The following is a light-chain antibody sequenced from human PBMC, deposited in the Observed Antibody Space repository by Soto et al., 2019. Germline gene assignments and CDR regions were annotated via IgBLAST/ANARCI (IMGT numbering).Light chain of an antibody. J-gene: IGLJ1*01. Sequence: QQGSVVVSAGLSITNPSTGTSNDIGGYNSLPWYQQFPGKAPNLIIYDVTTRPSGVSFRFSGSKSGNTASLTISGLQAEDEAGYHCSSYSSTSTRRLFGAGTKVTVL. CDR1: SNDIGGYNS. CDR3: SSYSSTSTRRL. CDR2: DVT. V-gene: IGLV2-14*03.